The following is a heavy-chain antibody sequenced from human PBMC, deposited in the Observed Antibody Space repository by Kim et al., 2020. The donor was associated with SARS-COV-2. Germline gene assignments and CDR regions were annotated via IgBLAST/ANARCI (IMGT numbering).Heavy chain of an antibody. CDR2: IYYSGST. CDR3: ARVSGGSCLDY. Sequence: SETLSLTCTVSGGSISSYYWSWIRQPPGKGLEWIGYIYYSGSTNYNPSLKSRVTISVDTSKNQFSLKLSSVTAADTAVYYCARVSGGSCLDYWGQGTLVTVSS. V-gene: IGHV4-59*01. CDR1: GGSISSYY. D-gene: IGHD2-15*01. J-gene: IGHJ4*02.